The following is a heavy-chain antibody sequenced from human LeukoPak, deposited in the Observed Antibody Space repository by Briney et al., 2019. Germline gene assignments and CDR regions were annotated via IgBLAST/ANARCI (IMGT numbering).Heavy chain of an antibody. V-gene: IGHV3-30-3*01. CDR1: GFTFSSYA. J-gene: IGHJ6*02. D-gene: IGHD6-19*01. Sequence: PGRSLRLSCAASGFTFSSYAMHWVRQAPGKGLEWVAVISYDGSNKYYADSVKGRFTISRDNSKNTLYLQMNSLRAEDTAVYYCATEGAVAGTLYYYYGMDVWGQGTTVTVSS. CDR2: ISYDGSNK. CDR3: ATEGAVAGTLYYYYGMDV.